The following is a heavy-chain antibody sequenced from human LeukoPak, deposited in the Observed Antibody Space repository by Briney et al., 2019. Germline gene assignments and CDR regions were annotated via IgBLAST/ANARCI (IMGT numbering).Heavy chain of an antibody. Sequence: GGSLRLSCAASGFTFSSYAMHWVRQAPGKGLEWVAVISYDGSNKYYADSVKGRFTISRDNSKNTLYLQMNSLRAEDTAVYYCARDQYYDFWSGYLDYWGQGTLVTVSS. CDR2: ISYDGSNK. J-gene: IGHJ4*02. CDR1: GFTFSSYA. D-gene: IGHD3-3*01. V-gene: IGHV3-30-3*01. CDR3: ARDQYYDFWSGYLDY.